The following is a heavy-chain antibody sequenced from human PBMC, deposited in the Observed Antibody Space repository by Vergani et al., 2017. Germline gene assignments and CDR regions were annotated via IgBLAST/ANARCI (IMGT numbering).Heavy chain of an antibody. CDR3: AGPQGTSAYYYGGFDY. Sequence: EVQLVASGGGLVQRGGSLRLSCAAPGFTFSTYAMTWVRQAPGKGLEWVSTISSDGGSTYYADSVKGRFTISRDNSKNTLSLQMNSLTAEDTAIYYCAGPQGTSAYYYGGFDYWGQGILVTVSS. CDR2: ISSDGGST. D-gene: IGHD3-22*01. CDR1: GFTFSTYA. J-gene: IGHJ4*02. V-gene: IGHV3-23*04.